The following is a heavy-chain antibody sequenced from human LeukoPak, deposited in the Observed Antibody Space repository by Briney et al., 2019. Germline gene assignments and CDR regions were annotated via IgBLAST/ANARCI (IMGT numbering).Heavy chain of an antibody. D-gene: IGHD5-18*01. CDR2: IWYDGSRK. CDR3: AREDHSGYSYGFNGMDV. CDR1: GFSLTTYG. V-gene: IGHV3-33*01. J-gene: IGHJ6*02. Sequence: PGRSLRLSCAASGFSLTTYGTHWLRQAPGKGLEWVAVIWYDGSRKFYGDSVKGRFTVSRDNSKNTLYLQMNSLRAEDTAVYYCAREDHSGYSYGFNGMDVWGQGTTVTVSS.